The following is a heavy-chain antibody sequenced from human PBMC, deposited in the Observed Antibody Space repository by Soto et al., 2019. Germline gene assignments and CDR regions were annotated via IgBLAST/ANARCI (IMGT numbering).Heavy chain of an antibody. CDR2: LIPFFGIP. CDR1: GGTFSRYS. Sequence: QVQLVQSGAEVKKPGSSVKVSCKASGGTFSRYSITWVRQAPGHGLEWIGRLIPFFGIPSYAQKFQGRVTITAHESKSTANMELCSLRSDDTTVYYCAREDRHRENVLVPVAMDGMDVWGQWTTVTHSS. J-gene: IGHJ6*02. V-gene: IGHV1-69*08. CDR3: AREDRHRENVLVPVAMDGMDV. D-gene: IGHD2-2*01.